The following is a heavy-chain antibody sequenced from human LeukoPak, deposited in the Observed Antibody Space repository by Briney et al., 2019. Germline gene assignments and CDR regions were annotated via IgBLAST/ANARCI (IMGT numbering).Heavy chain of an antibody. CDR1: GYTFTSYD. D-gene: IGHD3-10*01. V-gene: IGHV1-8*01. CDR2: MNPNSGNT. CDR3: NIPTGFGELLGWYFDL. Sequence: ASVKVSCKASGYTFTSYDINWVRQATGQGLEWMGWMNPNSGNTGYAQKFQGRVTMTRNTSISTAYMELSSLRSEDTAVYYCNIPTGFGELLGWYFDLWGRGTLVTVSS. J-gene: IGHJ2*01.